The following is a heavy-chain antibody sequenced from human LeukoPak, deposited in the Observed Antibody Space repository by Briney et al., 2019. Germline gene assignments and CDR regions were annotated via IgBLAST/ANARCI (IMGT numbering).Heavy chain of an antibody. J-gene: IGHJ3*02. CDR3: AKDLTYQLLVDNAFDI. CDR2: ISGSGGST. D-gene: IGHD2-2*01. V-gene: IGHV3-23*01. Sequence: GGSLRLSCAASGFTFSSYAMSWVRQAPGKGLEWVSAISGSGGSTYYADSVKGRFTISRDNSKNTLYLQMNSLGAEDTAVYYCAKDLTYQLLVDNAFDIWGQGTMVTVSS. CDR1: GFTFSSYA.